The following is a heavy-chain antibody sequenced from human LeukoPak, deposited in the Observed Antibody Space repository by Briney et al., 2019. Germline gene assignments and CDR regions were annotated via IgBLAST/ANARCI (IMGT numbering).Heavy chain of an antibody. CDR1: GGSITSSNW. V-gene: IGHV4-4*02. Sequence: KSSGTLSLTCTVSGGSITSSNWWNRVRQPPGKGLEWIGEIFHSGSTNYNPSLQSRVTISVDKSKNQFSLKLSSVTAADTAVYYCAARDRTYYYYGFDLWGQGTMVTVSS. J-gene: IGHJ3*01. CDR3: AARDRTYYYYGFDL. D-gene: IGHD3-10*01. CDR2: IFHSGST.